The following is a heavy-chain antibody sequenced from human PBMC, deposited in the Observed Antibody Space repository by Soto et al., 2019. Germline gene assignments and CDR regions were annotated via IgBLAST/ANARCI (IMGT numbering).Heavy chain of an antibody. V-gene: IGHV3-30*18. CDR3: AKMQVWFGELFSSYGMDV. CDR2: ISYDGSNK. Sequence: QVQLVESGGGVVQPGRSLRLSCAASGFTFSSYGMHWVRQAPGKGLEWVAVISYDGSNKYYADSVKGRFTISRDNSKNTLYLQMNSLRAEDTAVYSCAKMQVWFGELFSSYGMDVWGQGTTVTVSS. CDR1: GFTFSSYG. J-gene: IGHJ6*02. D-gene: IGHD3-10*01.